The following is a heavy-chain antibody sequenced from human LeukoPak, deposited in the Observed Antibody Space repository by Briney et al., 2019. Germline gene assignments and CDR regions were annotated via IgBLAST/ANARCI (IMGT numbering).Heavy chain of an antibody. J-gene: IGHJ4*03. CDR3: ARGPTIGETGYFDY. CDR2: INHRGDT. Sequence: QPSETLSLTCAVYGGSFSSYYWSWIRQSPGKGLEWIAEINHRGDTNYNPSVKSRVTISVDTSKNQFSLKVTSLTAADTAVYYCARGPTIGETGYFDYWGQGTLVTVSS. CDR1: GGSFSSYY. V-gene: IGHV4-34*01. D-gene: IGHD1-1*01.